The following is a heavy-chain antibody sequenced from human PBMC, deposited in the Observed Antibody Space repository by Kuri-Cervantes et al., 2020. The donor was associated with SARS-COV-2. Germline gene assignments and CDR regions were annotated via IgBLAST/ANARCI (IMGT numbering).Heavy chain of an antibody. D-gene: IGHD3-22*01. CDR2: IYPGDSDT. CDR3: ARHFRHKDWLIPEVSTYFDS. Sequence: NVSCKGSVYSFPTYWISWVRQVPGKGLEWMGVIYPGDSDTRYSPSFQGQVTMSSDRSISTAYLQWSSLKASDTAIYYFARHFRHKDWLIPEVSTYFDSWGQGTLVTVSS. J-gene: IGHJ4*02. V-gene: IGHV5-51*01. CDR1: VYSFPTYW.